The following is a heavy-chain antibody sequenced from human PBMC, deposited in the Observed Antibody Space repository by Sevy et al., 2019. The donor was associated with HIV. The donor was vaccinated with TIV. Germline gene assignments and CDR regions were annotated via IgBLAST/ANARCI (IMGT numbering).Heavy chain of an antibody. CDR2: ISGSGGST. V-gene: IGHV3-23*01. Sequence: GGSLRLSCAASGFTFSSYAMSWVRQAPGKGLEWVSAISGSGGSTYYADSVKGRFTISRDNSKNTLYLQMNSLRAEDTAVYYCAKEHKSRGRWIQLWLYYFDYWGQGTLVTVSS. CDR3: AKEHKSRGRWIQLWLYYFDY. CDR1: GFTFSSYA. D-gene: IGHD5-18*01. J-gene: IGHJ4*02.